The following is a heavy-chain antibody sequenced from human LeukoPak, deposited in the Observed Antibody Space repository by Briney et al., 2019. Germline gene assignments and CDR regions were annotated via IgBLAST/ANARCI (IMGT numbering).Heavy chain of an antibody. CDR3: ARGGYERSLAN. CDR1: GFTSSSYE. V-gene: IGHV3-48*03. D-gene: IGHD5-12*01. CDR2: ISSSGSSI. Sequence: GGSPRLSCAVSGFTSSSYEMNWVRQAPGKGLEWVSHISSSGSSIYYADSVMGRFTISRDNAKNSLYLQMNSLRAEDTAVYYCARGGYERSLANWGQGTLVTVSS. J-gene: IGHJ4*02.